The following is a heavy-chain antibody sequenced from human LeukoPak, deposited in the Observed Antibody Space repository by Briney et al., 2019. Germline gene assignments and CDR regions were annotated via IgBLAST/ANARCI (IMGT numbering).Heavy chain of an antibody. CDR2: INHSGST. J-gene: IGHJ3*02. V-gene: IGHV4-34*01. CDR3: ARDTNLRDSFDI. D-gene: IGHD2-8*01. CDR1: GGSFSGYY. Sequence: SETLSLTCAVYGGSFSGYYWSWIRQPPGKGLEWIGEINHSGSTNYNPSLNSRVTISVDTSNNQFSLKLSSVTAADTAVYYCARDTNLRDSFDIWGQGTMVTVST.